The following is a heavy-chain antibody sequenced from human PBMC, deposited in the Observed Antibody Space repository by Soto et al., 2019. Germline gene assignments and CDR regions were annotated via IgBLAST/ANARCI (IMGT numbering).Heavy chain of an antibody. V-gene: IGHV2-70*01. CDR3: ARSLLRYFDSPHSTFDY. Sequence: SGPTLVNPTQTLTLTCTFSWISLSTSGMCVSWIRQPPGKALEWLALIDWDDDKYYSTSLKTRLTISKDTSKNQVVLTMTNMDPVDTATYYCARSLLRYFDSPHSTFDYWGQGTLVTVSS. J-gene: IGHJ4*02. CDR2: IDWDDDK. D-gene: IGHD3-9*01. CDR1: WISLSTSGMC.